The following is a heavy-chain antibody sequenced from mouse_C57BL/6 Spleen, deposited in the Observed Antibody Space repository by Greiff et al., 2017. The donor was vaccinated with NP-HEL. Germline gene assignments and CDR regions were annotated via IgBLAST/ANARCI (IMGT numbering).Heavy chain of an antibody. V-gene: IGHV1-19*01. J-gene: IGHJ2*01. Sequence: VQLQQSGPVLVKPGASVKMSCKASGYTFTDYYMNWVKQSHGKSLEWIGVINPYNGGTSSNQKFKGKATLTVDKSSSTAYMELNSLTSEDSAVYYCAREAYGSSYKGFDYWGQGTTLTVSS. D-gene: IGHD1-1*01. CDR2: INPYNGGT. CDR1: GYTFTDYY. CDR3: AREAYGSSYKGFDY.